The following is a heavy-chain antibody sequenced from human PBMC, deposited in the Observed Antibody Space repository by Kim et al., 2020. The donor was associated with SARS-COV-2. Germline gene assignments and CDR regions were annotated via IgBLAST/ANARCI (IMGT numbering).Heavy chain of an antibody. V-gene: IGHV3-48*03. D-gene: IGHD3-22*01. CDR2: ISSSGSTI. Sequence: GRSLRLSCAASGFTFSSYEMNWVRQAPGKGLEWVSYISSSGSTIFYADSVKGRFTISRDNAKNSLYLQMNSLRAEDTAVYYCAREERITMIVVVITSAFDIWGQGTMVTVSS. CDR1: GFTFSSYE. J-gene: IGHJ3*02. CDR3: AREERITMIVVVITSAFDI.